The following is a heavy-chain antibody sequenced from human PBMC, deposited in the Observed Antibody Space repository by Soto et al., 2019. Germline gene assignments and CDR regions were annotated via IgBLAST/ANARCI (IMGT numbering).Heavy chain of an antibody. CDR2: IKQDGSEK. CDR3: ARDKAAAGPGRYYYYYYGMDV. J-gene: IGHJ6*02. D-gene: IGHD6-13*01. V-gene: IGHV3-7*01. Sequence: GGSLRLSCAASGFTFSSYWMSWVRQAPGKGLEWVANIKQDGSEKYYVDSVKGRFTISRDNAKNSLYLQMNSLRAEDTAVYYCARDKAAAGPGRYYYYYYGMDVWGQGTTVTVSS. CDR1: GFTFSSYW.